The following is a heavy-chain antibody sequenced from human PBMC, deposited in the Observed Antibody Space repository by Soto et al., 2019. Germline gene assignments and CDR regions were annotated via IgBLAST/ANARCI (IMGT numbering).Heavy chain of an antibody. CDR3: AKESEGMDV. Sequence: QVQLVESGGGMVQPGRSLRLSCAASGFSFSSYAMHWVRQAPGRGLEWVTFISYDGRDKYHVDSVKGRFTISRDNSKNTLYLQMNSLTAEDTAVYYCAKESEGMDVWGQGTTVTVSS. CDR1: GFSFSSYA. CDR2: ISYDGRDK. V-gene: IGHV3-30*04. J-gene: IGHJ6*02.